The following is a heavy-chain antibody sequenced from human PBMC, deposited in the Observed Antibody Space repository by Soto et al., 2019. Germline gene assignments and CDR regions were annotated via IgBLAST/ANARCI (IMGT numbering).Heavy chain of an antibody. V-gene: IGHV1-24*01. D-gene: IGHD3-22*01. CDR3: ATDQDYYDSSGYPQLPRQ. Sequence: ASVKVSCEVSGYTLTELSMHWVRQAPGKGLEWMGGFDPEDGETIYAQKFQGRVTMTEDTSTDTAYMELSSLRSEDTAVYYCATDQDYYDSSGYPQLPRQWGQGTLVTVSS. J-gene: IGHJ4*02. CDR2: FDPEDGET. CDR1: GYTLTELS.